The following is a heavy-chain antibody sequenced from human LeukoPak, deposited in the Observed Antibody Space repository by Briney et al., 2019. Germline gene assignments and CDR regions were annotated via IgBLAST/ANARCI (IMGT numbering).Heavy chain of an antibody. CDR2: IGPTSGST. Sequence: PGGSLRLSCSASGFTFSSYAMTWVRQAPGKGLEWVSAIGPTSGSTYYADSVKGRFTISRDNSKNTLYLQMDSLRAEYTAVYYCARDHSAGAYLDYWGQGTLVTVSS. CDR1: GFTFSSYA. CDR3: ARDHSAGAYLDY. J-gene: IGHJ4*02. D-gene: IGHD1-26*01. V-gene: IGHV3-23*01.